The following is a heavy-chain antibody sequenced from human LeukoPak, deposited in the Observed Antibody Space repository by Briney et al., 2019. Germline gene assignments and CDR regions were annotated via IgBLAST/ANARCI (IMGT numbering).Heavy chain of an antibody. CDR2: TSGSGGST. CDR3: AKDRLAAAGTPSNGMDV. J-gene: IGHJ6*02. D-gene: IGHD6-13*01. V-gene: IGHV3-23*01. Sequence: GGSLRLSCAASGFTFSGYAMSWVRQAPGKGLEWVSATSGSGGSTYYADSVKGRFTISRDNSKNTLYLQMNSLSAEDTAVYYCAKDRLAAAGTPSNGMDVWGQGTTVTVSS. CDR1: GFTFSGYA.